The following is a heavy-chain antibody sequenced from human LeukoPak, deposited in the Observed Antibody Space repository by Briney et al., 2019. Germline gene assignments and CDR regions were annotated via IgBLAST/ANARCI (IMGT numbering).Heavy chain of an antibody. D-gene: IGHD3-10*01. J-gene: IGHJ5*02. Sequence: PSETLSLTCTVSGGSISSGSYYWSWIRQPAGKGLEWIGYIYYSGSTNYNPSLKSRVTISVDTSKNQFSLRLSSVTAADTAVYYCARSDIDGSGSYDWFDPWGQGTLVTVSS. CDR1: GGSISSGSYY. CDR2: IYYSGST. V-gene: IGHV4-61*10. CDR3: ARSDIDGSGSYDWFDP.